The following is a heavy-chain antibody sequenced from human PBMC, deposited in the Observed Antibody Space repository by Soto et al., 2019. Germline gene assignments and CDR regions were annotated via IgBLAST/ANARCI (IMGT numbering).Heavy chain of an antibody. CDR2: ITGSGGST. V-gene: IGHV3-23*01. CDR1: GFTFSSYG. Sequence: GGSLRLSCAASGFTFSSYGMSWVRQAPGKGLEWVSLITGSGGSTFYADSVKGRFTISRDNAKNALYLQMNSLRVDDTALYYCAKAATITTLYYFDSWGQGTLVTVSS. J-gene: IGHJ4*02. CDR3: AKAATITTLYYFDS. D-gene: IGHD4-4*01.